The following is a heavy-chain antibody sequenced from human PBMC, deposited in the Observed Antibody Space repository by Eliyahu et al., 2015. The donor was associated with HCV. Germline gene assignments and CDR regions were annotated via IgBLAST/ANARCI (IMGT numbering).Heavy chain of an antibody. Sequence: QVTLKESGPVLVKPTETLTLTCTVSGFSLSNARMGVSWIRQPPGKALEWLAHIFSNDEKSYSTSLKSRLTISKDTSKSQVVLTMTNMDPVDTATYYCARSRRAEYYDILTGSPYYCGMDVWGQGTTVTVSS. CDR3: ARSRRAEYYDILTGSPYYCGMDV. CDR1: GFSLSNARMG. V-gene: IGHV2-26*01. J-gene: IGHJ6*02. CDR2: IFSNDEK. D-gene: IGHD3-9*01.